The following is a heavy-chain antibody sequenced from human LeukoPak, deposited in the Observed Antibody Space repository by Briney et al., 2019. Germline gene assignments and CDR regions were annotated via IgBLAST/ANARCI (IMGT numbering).Heavy chain of an antibody. CDR2: IIPIFGTA. CDR1: GYTFTGYY. J-gene: IGHJ4*02. Sequence: ASVKVSCKASGYTFTGYYMHWVRQAPGQGLEWMGGIIPIFGTANYAQKFQGRVTITTDESTSTAYMELSSLRSEDTAVYYCARARYWGQGTLVTVSS. V-gene: IGHV1-69*05. CDR3: ARARY.